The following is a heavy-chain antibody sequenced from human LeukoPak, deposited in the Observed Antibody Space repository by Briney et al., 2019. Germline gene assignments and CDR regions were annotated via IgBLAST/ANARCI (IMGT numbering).Heavy chain of an antibody. CDR2: ISSSSSYI. Sequence: GGSLRLSCAASGFTFSSYSMNWVRQAPGKGLEWVSSISSSSSYIYYADSVKGRFTISRDNAKNSLYLQMNSLRAEDTAVYYCARDLEYSSSSLYYWGQGTLVTVSS. CDR3: ARDLEYSSSSLYY. CDR1: GFTFSSYS. D-gene: IGHD6-6*01. V-gene: IGHV3-21*01. J-gene: IGHJ4*02.